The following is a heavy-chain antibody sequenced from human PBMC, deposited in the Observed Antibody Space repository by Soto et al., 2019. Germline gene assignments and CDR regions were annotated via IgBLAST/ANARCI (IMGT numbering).Heavy chain of an antibody. CDR3: ARVGYCSSTSCYDHRQSKSDDY. CDR1: GFTFSSYW. V-gene: IGHV3-7*01. J-gene: IGHJ4*02. Sequence: GGSLRLSCAASGFTFSSYWMSWVRQAPGKGLEWVANIKQDGSEKYYVDSVKGRFTISRDNAKNSLYLQMNSLRAEDTAVYYCARVGYCSSTSCYDHRQSKSDDYWGQGTLVTVSS. D-gene: IGHD2-2*01. CDR2: IKQDGSEK.